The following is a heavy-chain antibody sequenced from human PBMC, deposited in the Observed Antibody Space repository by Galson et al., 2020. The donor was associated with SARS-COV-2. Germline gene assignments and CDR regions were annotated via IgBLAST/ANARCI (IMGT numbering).Heavy chain of an antibody. CDR2: INPSGGST. J-gene: IGHJ4*02. V-gene: IGHV1-46*01. CDR3: ARGSGYEGVRFDH. CDR1: GDTFTSYF. Sequence: GESLKISCRTSGDTFTSYFIHWVRQAPGQGLEWMGIINPSGGSTNYAQKFQGRVTMTRDTSTSTVYMELSSLRSEDTAVYYCARGSGYEGVRFDHWGQGTLVTVSS. D-gene: IGHD5-12*01.